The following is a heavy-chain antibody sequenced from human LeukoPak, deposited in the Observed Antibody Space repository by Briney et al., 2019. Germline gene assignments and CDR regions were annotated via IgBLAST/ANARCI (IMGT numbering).Heavy chain of an antibody. CDR2: ISSNGGST. CDR3: ARGYYDSSGYSDY. D-gene: IGHD3-22*01. Sequence: GGSLRLSCAASGFTFSCYAMPWVRQAPGKGLEYVSAISSNGGSTYYANSVKGRFTISRDNSKNTLYLQMGSLRAEDMAVYYCARGYYDSSGYSDYWGQGTLVTVSS. CDR1: GFTFSCYA. J-gene: IGHJ4*02. V-gene: IGHV3-64*01.